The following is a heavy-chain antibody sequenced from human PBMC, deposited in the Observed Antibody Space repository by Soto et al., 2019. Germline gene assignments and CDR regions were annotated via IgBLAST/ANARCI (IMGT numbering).Heavy chain of an antibody. Sequence: QVDLVQSGAEVKKPGASVTISCKASGSAITRYYIHWVRQAPGRGLEWMGIINPGGGSASYAQTFQDRVTIAKDTSTGTVYMDLTSLRTEDTAVYYCARDTSGWSLNGLDVWGQGTTVNVSS. V-gene: IGHV1-46*01. CDR1: GSAITRYY. D-gene: IGHD6-19*01. CDR3: ARDTSGWSLNGLDV. CDR2: INPGGGSA. J-gene: IGHJ6*02.